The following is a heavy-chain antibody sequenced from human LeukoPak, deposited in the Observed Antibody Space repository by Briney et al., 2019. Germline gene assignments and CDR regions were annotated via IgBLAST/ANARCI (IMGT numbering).Heavy chain of an antibody. J-gene: IGHJ4*02. CDR3: AGELATVTTLVFDY. D-gene: IGHD4-17*01. Sequence: ASVTVSCKASGYTFTGYYMHWVRQAPGQGLEWMGWINPNSGGTNYAQKFQGRVTMTRDTSISTAYMELSRLRSDDTAVYYCAGELATVTTLVFDYWGQGTLVTVSS. V-gene: IGHV1-2*02. CDR2: INPNSGGT. CDR1: GYTFTGYY.